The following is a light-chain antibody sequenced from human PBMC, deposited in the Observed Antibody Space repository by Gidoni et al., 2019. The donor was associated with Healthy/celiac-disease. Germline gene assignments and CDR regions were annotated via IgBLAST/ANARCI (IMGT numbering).Light chain of an antibody. Sequence: SYELTRPPSVAVSPGQTSRINCSGDALPKQYAYWYQQKPSQAPVLVIYKDSERPSGIPERFSGSSSGTTVTLTISGVQAEDEADYYCQSADSSGTYVVFGGGTKLTVL. CDR2: KDS. CDR1: ALPKQY. CDR3: QSADSSGTYVV. J-gene: IGLJ2*01. V-gene: IGLV3-25*03.